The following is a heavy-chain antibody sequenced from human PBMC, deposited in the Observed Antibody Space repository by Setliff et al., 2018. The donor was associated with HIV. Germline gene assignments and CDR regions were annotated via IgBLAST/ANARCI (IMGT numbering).Heavy chain of an antibody. Sequence: PSETLSLTCTVSGVSISSTNYYWGWIRQPPGKGLEWIGTIYYSGSTYYNPSLKSRVTISIDTSKNQFSLKLESMTAADTAMYYCARVSTAVTAAPLDYWSQGTLVTV. D-gene: IGHD4-17*01. V-gene: IGHV4-39*01. CDR3: ARVSTAVTAAPLDY. J-gene: IGHJ4*02. CDR2: IYYSGST. CDR1: GVSISSTNYY.